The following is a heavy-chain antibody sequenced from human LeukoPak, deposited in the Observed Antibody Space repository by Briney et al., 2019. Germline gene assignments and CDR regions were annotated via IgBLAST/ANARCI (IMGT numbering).Heavy chain of an antibody. D-gene: IGHD3-3*01. V-gene: IGHV4-30-2*06. J-gene: IGHJ5*02. CDR3: ARGFWSGYYNSNWFDP. Sequence: SQTLSLTCTISGGSVNSGGYYWSWIRQSPGKGLEWIGYIYHSGSTNYNPSLKSRVTISVDRFKNHFSLKLKSVTAADTAVYYCARGFWSGYYNSNWFDPWGQGTLVTVSS. CDR1: GGSVNSGGYY. CDR2: IYHSGST.